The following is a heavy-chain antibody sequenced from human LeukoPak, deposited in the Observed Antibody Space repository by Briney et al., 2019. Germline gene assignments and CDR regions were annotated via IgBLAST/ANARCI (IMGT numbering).Heavy chain of an antibody. V-gene: IGHV1-2*02. J-gene: IGHJ2*01. CDR3: TRTGEQWPYWYFDL. CDR1: GYIFTGNY. D-gene: IGHD6-19*01. CDR2: INPNGGGI. Sequence: ASVKVSCKASGYIFTGNYLHWVRQAPGQGLEWMGWINPNGGGINYAQKFQGRVTMTRDTSISTAYMELSRLRSDDTAVYYCTRTGEQWPYWYFDLWGRGTLVTVSS.